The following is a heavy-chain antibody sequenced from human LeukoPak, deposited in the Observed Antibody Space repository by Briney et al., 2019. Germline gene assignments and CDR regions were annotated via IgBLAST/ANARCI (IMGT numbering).Heavy chain of an antibody. Sequence: PGGPLRLSCAASGFSFSNHGMHWVRQAPGKRLEWVAVIWDDGNNKRYANSVNGRFTISRDNSENTLYLQMNGLTAEDTAMYYCARDSYQDYYGRFDPWGQGTPVIVSS. CDR1: GFSFSNHG. CDR3: ARDSYQDYYGRFDP. J-gene: IGHJ5*02. V-gene: IGHV3-33*01. D-gene: IGHD3-10*01. CDR2: IWDDGNNK.